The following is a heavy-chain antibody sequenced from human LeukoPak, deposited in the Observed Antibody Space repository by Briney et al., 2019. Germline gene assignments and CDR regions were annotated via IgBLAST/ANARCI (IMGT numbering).Heavy chain of an antibody. CDR2: IYPGDSDT. V-gene: IGHV5-51*01. Sequence: GASLQISCKGSGSIFTNYWIGWVRQLPGKGLEWMGIIYPGDSDTKYSPSFQGQVTISADKSISTAYLQWGSPEASDTGRYYCARSQGYCSGGSCQQGDWFDPWGQGTLVTVSS. CDR3: ARSQGYCSGGSCQQGDWFDP. J-gene: IGHJ5*02. CDR1: GSIFTNYW. D-gene: IGHD2-15*01.